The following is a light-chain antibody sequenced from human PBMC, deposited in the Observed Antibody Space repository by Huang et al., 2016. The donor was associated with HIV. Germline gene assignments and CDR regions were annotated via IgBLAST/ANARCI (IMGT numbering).Light chain of an antibody. CDR1: QSVSSGY. J-gene: IGKJ3*01. Sequence: EIVLTQSTATLSLSPGERVTLSCGASQSVSSGYLAWYQQKPGLAPRLLMYEASNRATGIPDRFSGSGSGTDFTLTISRLEPEDFAVYYCQHYGNSRFTFGPGTKVDIK. CDR3: QHYGNSRFT. V-gene: IGKV3D-20*01. CDR2: EAS.